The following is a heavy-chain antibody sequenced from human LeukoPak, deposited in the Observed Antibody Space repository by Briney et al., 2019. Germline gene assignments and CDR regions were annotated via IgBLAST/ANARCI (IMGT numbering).Heavy chain of an antibody. CDR2: ISGSGGST. V-gene: IGHV3-23*01. CDR1: GFTFSSYA. J-gene: IGHJ5*02. Sequence: GGSLRLSCAASGFTFSSYAVSWVRQAPGKGLEWVSAISGSGGSTYYADSVKGRFTISRDNSKNTLFLQMNSLRGEDTAVYYCAGTRGLGPGGWFDPWGQGTLVTVSS. CDR3: AGTRGLGPGGWFDP. D-gene: IGHD1/OR15-1a*01.